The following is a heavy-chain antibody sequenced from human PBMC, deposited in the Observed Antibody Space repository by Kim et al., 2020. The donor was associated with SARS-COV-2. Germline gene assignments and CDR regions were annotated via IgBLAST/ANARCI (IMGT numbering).Heavy chain of an antibody. Sequence: ASVKVSCKTSGYTFDSYAMHWVRQAPGQRLEWMGWINAGNTNTIYSQKFQGRVTIRRDTSTSSTYMELTSLRSEDSATYYCARESARSTGTDFDFWGQGTLVTVSS. CDR3: ARESARSTGTDFDF. J-gene: IGHJ4*02. D-gene: IGHD1-1*01. CDR2: INAGNTNT. V-gene: IGHV1-3*01. CDR1: GYTFDSYA.